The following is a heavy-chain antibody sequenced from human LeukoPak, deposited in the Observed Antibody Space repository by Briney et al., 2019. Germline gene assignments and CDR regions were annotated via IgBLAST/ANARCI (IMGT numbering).Heavy chain of an antibody. Sequence: GGSLRLSCAASGFTFSSYAMSWVRQAPGKGLEWVSALHSGGHTFYADSVRGRFSISRDISKNALYLQMNNLGPEDTALYYCVRGLSGVSSWYFDLWGRGTLVSVS. CDR2: LHSGGHT. CDR3: VRGLSGVSSWYFDL. CDR1: GFTFSSYA. V-gene: IGHV3-23*01. D-gene: IGHD7-27*01. J-gene: IGHJ2*01.